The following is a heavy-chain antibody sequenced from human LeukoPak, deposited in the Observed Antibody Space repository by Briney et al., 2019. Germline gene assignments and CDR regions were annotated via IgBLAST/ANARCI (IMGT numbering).Heavy chain of an antibody. V-gene: IGHV4-61*02. CDR2: IYTSGST. Sequence: SETLSLTCTVSDGSLSSGSYYWSWIRQPAGKGLEWIGRIYTSGSTDYNPSLKSRVTISVDTSKNQFSLKLSSVTAADTAVYYCSRRPIGGDYSNYVVDVWGKGTTVTVSS. D-gene: IGHD4-11*01. J-gene: IGHJ6*04. CDR3: SRRPIGGDYSNYVVDV. CDR1: DGSLSSGSYY.